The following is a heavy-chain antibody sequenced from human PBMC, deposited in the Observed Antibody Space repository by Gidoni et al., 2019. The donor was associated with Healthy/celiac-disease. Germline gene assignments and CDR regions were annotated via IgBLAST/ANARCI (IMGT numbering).Heavy chain of an antibody. Sequence: QLQLQESGPGLVKPSETLSLTCTVSGGSISSSSYYWGWIRQPPGKGLEWIGSIYYSGSTYYNPSLKSRVTISVDTSKNQFSLKLSSVTAADTAVYYCARRGAAAGGNDYWGQGTLVTVSS. CDR2: IYYSGST. V-gene: IGHV4-39*01. D-gene: IGHD6-13*01. CDR3: ARRGAAAGGNDY. CDR1: GGSISSSSYY. J-gene: IGHJ4*02.